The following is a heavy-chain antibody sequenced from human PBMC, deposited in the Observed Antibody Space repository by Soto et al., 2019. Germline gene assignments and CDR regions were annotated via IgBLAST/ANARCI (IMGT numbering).Heavy chain of an antibody. J-gene: IGHJ6*03. CDR3: ARVYYDFWSGYSNYYMDV. V-gene: IGHV1-8*01. CDR1: GYTFTSYD. CDR2: MNPNSGNT. Sequence: ASVKVSCKASGYTFTSYDINWVRQATGQGLEWMGWMNPNSGNTGYAQKFQDRVTMTRNTSISTAYMELSSLRSEDTAVYYCARVYYDFWSGYSNYYMDVWGKGTTVTVSS. D-gene: IGHD3-3*01.